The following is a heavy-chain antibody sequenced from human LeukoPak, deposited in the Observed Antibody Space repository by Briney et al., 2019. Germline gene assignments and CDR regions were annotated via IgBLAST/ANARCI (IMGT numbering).Heavy chain of an antibody. Sequence: GGSLRLSCVASGFTFSNYAMSWVRQAPGKGLEWVSAISGSGGNTYYADSVRGRFTISRDNSKNRLYLQMNTLRAEDTAVYYCAKPGVVIISYFDYWGQGTLVTVSS. V-gene: IGHV3-23*01. J-gene: IGHJ4*02. D-gene: IGHD3-3*01. CDR2: ISGSGGNT. CDR3: AKPGVVIISYFDY. CDR1: GFTFSNYA.